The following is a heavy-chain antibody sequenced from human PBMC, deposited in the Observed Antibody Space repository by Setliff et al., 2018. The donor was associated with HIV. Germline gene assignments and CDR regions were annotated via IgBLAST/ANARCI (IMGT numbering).Heavy chain of an antibody. CDR2: IIPMYGVT. Sequence: GASVKVSCKASGYTFSSYGISWVRQAPGQGVEWMGWIIPMYGVTNYAQKFQGRVTMTTDTSTSTAYMELRSLRSDDTAVYYCARDSEWGSYIFWTFDIWGQGTMVTVSS. D-gene: IGHD1-26*01. CDR3: ARDSEWGSYIFWTFDI. CDR1: GYTFSSYG. V-gene: IGHV1-18*01. J-gene: IGHJ3*02.